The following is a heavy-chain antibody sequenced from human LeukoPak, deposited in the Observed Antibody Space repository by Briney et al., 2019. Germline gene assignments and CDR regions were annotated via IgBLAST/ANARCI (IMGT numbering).Heavy chain of an antibody. CDR3: AREKETYYDFWSGYYKEEYYFDY. CDR2: IYINDYA. Sequence: GGSLRLSCAASGFIVSRNYMSWVRQAPGKGLEWVSIIYINDYAYYSDSVKGRFTISRDNSKNTLDLQMSSLRAEDTAVYYCAREKETYYDFWSGYYKEEYYFDYWGQGTLVTVSS. J-gene: IGHJ4*02. D-gene: IGHD3-3*01. V-gene: IGHV3-66*01. CDR1: GFIVSRNY.